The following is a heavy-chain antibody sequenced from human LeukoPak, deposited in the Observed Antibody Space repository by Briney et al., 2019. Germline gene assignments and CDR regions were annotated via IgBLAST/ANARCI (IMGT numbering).Heavy chain of an antibody. CDR3: ARDYVVVTAMARRDERGSDY. V-gene: IGHV3-23*01. J-gene: IGHJ4*02. Sequence: GGSLRLSCAASGFTFSSYSMNWVRQAPGKGLEWVSAISGSGGSTYYADSVKGRFTISRDNSKNTLYLQMNSLRAEDTAVYYCARDYVVVTAMARRDERGSDYWGQGTLVTVSS. D-gene: IGHD2-21*02. CDR2: ISGSGGST. CDR1: GFTFSSYS.